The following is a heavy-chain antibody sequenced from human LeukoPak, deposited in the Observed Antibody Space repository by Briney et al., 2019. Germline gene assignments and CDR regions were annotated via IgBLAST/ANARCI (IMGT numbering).Heavy chain of an antibody. Sequence: PGGSLRLSCAVSGFTFSSYVMSWVRQAPGKGLEWVSSISGSGGGRHYADSVKGRFTISRDNAKNSLYLQMNSLRAEDTAVYYCARALDGLMAARPYYFDYWGQGTLVTVSS. V-gene: IGHV3-21*01. CDR3: ARALDGLMAARPYYFDY. J-gene: IGHJ4*02. CDR1: GFTFSSYV. D-gene: IGHD6-6*01. CDR2: ISGSGGGR.